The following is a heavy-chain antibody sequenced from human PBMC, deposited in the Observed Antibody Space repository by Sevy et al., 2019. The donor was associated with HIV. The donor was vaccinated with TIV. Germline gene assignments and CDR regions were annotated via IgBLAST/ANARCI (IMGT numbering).Heavy chain of an antibody. V-gene: IGHV1-24*01. D-gene: IGHD3-16*01. CDR3: ATTREYYEDNSGYLDY. Sequence: ASVKVSCKVSGKNLNDLPMHWVRQAPGKGLEWMGRFDPEDGERIYAQKFQGRVTRTEDTSRDTAYMELNSLRSEDTAMYYCATTREYYEDNSGYLDYWGQGILVTVSS. CDR1: GKNLNDLP. CDR2: FDPEDGER. J-gene: IGHJ4*02.